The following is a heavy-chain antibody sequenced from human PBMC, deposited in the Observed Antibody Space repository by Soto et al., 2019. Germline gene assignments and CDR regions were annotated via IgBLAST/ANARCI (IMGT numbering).Heavy chain of an antibody. D-gene: IGHD3-22*01. Sequence: GASVKVSCKASGGTFSSYAISWVRQAPGQGLEWMGGIIPIFGTANYAQKFQGRVTITADKSTSTAYMELSSLRSEDTAVYYCARDGYYDSSGYAHFDYWGQGTPVTVSS. CDR1: GGTFSSYA. CDR2: IIPIFGTA. V-gene: IGHV1-69*06. J-gene: IGHJ4*02. CDR3: ARDGYYDSSGYAHFDY.